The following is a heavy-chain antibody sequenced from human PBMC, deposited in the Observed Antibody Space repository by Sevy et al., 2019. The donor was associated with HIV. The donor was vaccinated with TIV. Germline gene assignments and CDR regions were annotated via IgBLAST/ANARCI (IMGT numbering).Heavy chain of an antibody. V-gene: IGHV5-51*01. CDR1: GYSFTSYW. J-gene: IGHJ3*02. D-gene: IGHD3-22*01. CDR2: MYPGDSDT. Sequence: GESLKIYCKGSGYSFTSYWIGWVRQMPGKGLEWMGIMYPGDSDTRYSPSFQGQVTISADKSISTAYLQWSSLKASDTAMYYCATVGYDSSESDAFDIWGQGTMVTVSS. CDR3: ATVGYDSSESDAFDI.